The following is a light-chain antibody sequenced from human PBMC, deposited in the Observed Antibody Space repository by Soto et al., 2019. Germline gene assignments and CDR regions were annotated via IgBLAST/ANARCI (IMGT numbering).Light chain of an antibody. CDR3: QSYDRSLRTYV. J-gene: IGLJ1*01. V-gene: IGLV1-40*01. CDR1: SSNIGAGYD. CDR2: GNS. Sequence: SVLTQPPSVSGAPGQRVTISCSGSSSNIGAGYDVNWYRQLPGTAPKLLIYGNSDRPSGVPDRFSGSKSGTSASLAITGLQAEDEADYFCQSYDRSLRTYVFGTATKVTVL.